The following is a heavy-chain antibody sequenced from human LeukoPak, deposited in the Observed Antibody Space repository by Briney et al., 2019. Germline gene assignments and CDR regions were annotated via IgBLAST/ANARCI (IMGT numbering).Heavy chain of an antibody. Sequence: GGSLRLSCAASGFTFSSYSMNWVSQAPGKGLEWVSSISSSSSYIYYADSVKGRFTISRDNAKNSLYLQMNSLRAEDTAVYYCARVYLTVSDAFDIWGQGTMVTVSS. V-gene: IGHV3-21*01. CDR1: GFTFSSYS. D-gene: IGHD4-17*01. CDR3: ARVYLTVSDAFDI. J-gene: IGHJ3*02. CDR2: ISSSSSYI.